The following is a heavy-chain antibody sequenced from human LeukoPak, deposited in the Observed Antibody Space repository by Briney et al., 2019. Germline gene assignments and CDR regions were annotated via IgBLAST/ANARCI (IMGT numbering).Heavy chain of an antibody. D-gene: IGHD2-21*02. Sequence: ASVKVSCKASGYTFTGYYMHWVRQTPGQGLAWMGWINPNSGGTNYAQKFQGRVTMTRDTSISTAYMELSRLRSDDTAVYYCARVGLCGGDCYYFDYWGQGTLVTVSS. V-gene: IGHV1-2*02. CDR3: ARVGLCGGDCYYFDY. CDR2: INPNSGGT. CDR1: GYTFTGYY. J-gene: IGHJ4*02.